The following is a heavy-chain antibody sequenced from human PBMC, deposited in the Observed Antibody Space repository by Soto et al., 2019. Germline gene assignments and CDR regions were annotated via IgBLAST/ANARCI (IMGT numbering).Heavy chain of an antibody. CDR2: ISGSGGST. Sequence: GGSLRLSCAAPGFTFSSYAMSWVRQAPGKGLEWVSAISGSGGSTYYADSVKGRFTISRDNSKNTLYLQMNSLRAEDTAVYYCAKDLGYYYDVYYYYYYGMDVWGQGTTVTVSS. J-gene: IGHJ6*02. D-gene: IGHD3-22*01. CDR3: AKDLGYYYDVYYYYYYGMDV. V-gene: IGHV3-23*01. CDR1: GFTFSSYA.